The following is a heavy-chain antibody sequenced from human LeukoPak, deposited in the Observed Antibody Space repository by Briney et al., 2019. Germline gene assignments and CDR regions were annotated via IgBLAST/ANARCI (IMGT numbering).Heavy chain of an antibody. CDR2: ISAYNGNT. D-gene: IGHD5-24*01. J-gene: IGHJ4*02. V-gene: IGHV1-18*01. CDR3: ARDKHRDGYKVALDY. Sequence: ASVKVSCKASGYTFTSYGISWVRQAPGQGLEWMGWISAYNGNTNYAQKLQGRVTMTTDTSTSTAYMELRSLRSDDTAVYYCARDKHRDGYKVALDYWGQGTLVTVSS. CDR1: GYTFTSYG.